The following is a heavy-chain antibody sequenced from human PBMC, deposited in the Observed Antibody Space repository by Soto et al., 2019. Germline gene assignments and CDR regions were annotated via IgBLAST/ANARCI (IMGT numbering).Heavy chain of an antibody. CDR2: IHPDGGHT. V-gene: IGHV1-46*01. CDR3: ARGANDY. CDR1: GYTFTNYY. J-gene: IGHJ4*02. Sequence: QVQLVQSGAEVKKPGASVKVSCKASGYTFTNYYVQWVRQAPGQGLEWLGVIHPDGGHTTYSQKFHDRVTMTRDTFTSTVYMELSSLRSEDTAVYYCARGANDYWGQGTLVTVSS.